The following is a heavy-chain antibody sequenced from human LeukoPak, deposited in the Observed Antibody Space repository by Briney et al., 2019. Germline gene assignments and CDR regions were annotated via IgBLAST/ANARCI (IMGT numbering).Heavy chain of an antibody. Sequence: GASVKVSCKASGGTFSSYAISWVRQAPGQGLEWMGGIIPIFGTANYAQKFQGRVTITTDESTSTAYMELSSLRSEDTAVYYCARDRSSSIAAPEMRYYFDYWGQGTLVTVSS. V-gene: IGHV1-69*05. D-gene: IGHD6-6*01. CDR1: GGTFSSYA. CDR2: IIPIFGTA. CDR3: ARDRSSSIAAPEMRYYFDY. J-gene: IGHJ4*02.